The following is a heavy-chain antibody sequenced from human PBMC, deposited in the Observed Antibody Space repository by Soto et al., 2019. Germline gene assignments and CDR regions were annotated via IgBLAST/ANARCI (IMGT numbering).Heavy chain of an antibody. CDR2: IDWDDDK. V-gene: IGHV2-70*11. CDR1: GFSLSTSGMC. Sequence: SGPTLVNPTQTLTLTCTFSGFSLSTSGMCVSWIRQPPGKALEWLARIDWDDDKYYNTSLRTRLTISKDTSKNQVVLTMTNMDPVDTATYYCARICIAVAGYYYSGMDVWGQGTTVTVSS. D-gene: IGHD6-19*01. J-gene: IGHJ6*02. CDR3: ARICIAVAGYYYSGMDV.